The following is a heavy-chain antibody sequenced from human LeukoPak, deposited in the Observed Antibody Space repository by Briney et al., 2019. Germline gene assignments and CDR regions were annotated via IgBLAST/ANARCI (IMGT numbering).Heavy chain of an antibody. CDR3: ARGKSGIAARPFDY. CDR2: NNPNSGGT. CDR1: GYTFTGYY. Sequence: ASVKVSCKASGYTFTGYYMHWVRQAPGQGLEWMGWNNPNSGGTNYAQKFQGRVTMTRDTSISTAYMELSRLRSDDTAVYYCARGKSGIAARPFDYWGQGTLVTVSS. V-gene: IGHV1-2*02. D-gene: IGHD6-6*01. J-gene: IGHJ4*02.